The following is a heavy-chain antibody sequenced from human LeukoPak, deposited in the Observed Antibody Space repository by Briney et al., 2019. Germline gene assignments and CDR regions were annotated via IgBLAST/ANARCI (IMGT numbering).Heavy chain of an antibody. CDR1: GFTFDDYG. V-gene: IGHV3-20*04. CDR3: ARDGSSGNYFDY. CDR2: INWNGGST. J-gene: IGHJ4*02. D-gene: IGHD2-15*01. Sequence: GGSLRLSCAASGFTFDDYGMSWVRQAPGKGLEWVSGINWNGGSTSYADSVKGRFTISRDNAKNSLYLQMNSLRAEDTALYYRARDGSSGNYFDYWGQGTLVTVSS.